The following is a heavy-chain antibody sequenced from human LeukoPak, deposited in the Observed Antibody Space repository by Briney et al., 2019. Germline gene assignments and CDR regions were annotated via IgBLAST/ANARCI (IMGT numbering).Heavy chain of an antibody. CDR2: IIPIFGTA. D-gene: IGHD5-24*01. Sequence: SVKVSCKASGGTFSSYAISWVRQAPGQGLEWMGGIIPIFGTANYAQKFQGRVTITADESTSTANMELSSLRSEDTAVYYCARQIVKGIMRDKIDYWGQGTLVTVSS. V-gene: IGHV1-69*13. J-gene: IGHJ4*02. CDR3: ARQIVKGIMRDKIDY. CDR1: GGTFSSYA.